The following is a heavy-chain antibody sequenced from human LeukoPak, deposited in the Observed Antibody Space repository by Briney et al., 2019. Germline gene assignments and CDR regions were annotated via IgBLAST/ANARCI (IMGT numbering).Heavy chain of an antibody. CDR1: GFTFSGSA. CDR3: TRPSDFWSGYYDY. D-gene: IGHD3-3*01. Sequence: GGSLRLSCAASGFTFSGSAMHWVRQASGKGLEWVGRIRSKANSYATAYAASVKGRFTISRDDSKNTAYLQMNSLKTEDTAVYYCTRPSDFWSGYYDYWGQGTLVTASS. CDR2: IRSKANSYAT. J-gene: IGHJ4*02. V-gene: IGHV3-73*01.